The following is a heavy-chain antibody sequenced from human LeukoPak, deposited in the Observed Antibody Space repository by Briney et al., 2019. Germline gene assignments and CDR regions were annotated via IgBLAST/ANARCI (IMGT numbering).Heavy chain of an antibody. V-gene: IGHV1-8*01. D-gene: IGHD3-3*01. CDR2: MNPNRGNT. CDR1: GYTFTSYD. J-gene: IGHJ6*03. Sequence: ASVKVSCKASGYTFTSYDINWVRQATGQGLEWVGWMNPNRGNTGYAQKFQGRVTMTRNTSISTAYMELSSLRSEDTAVYYCARGVPYDFWSGYLYYYMDVWGKGTTVTVSS. CDR3: ARGVPYDFWSGYLYYYMDV.